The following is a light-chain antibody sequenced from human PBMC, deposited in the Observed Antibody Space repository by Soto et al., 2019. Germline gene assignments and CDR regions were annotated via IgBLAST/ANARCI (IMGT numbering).Light chain of an antibody. Sequence: QSALTQPASVSGSPGQSITFSCTGTSSVVGGHNDVSWYQQHPGKAPKLIIYDVINRPSGVSNRFSGSKSGNTASLTISGLQAEDEADYYCSSYRNIGVFGGGTQLTVL. CDR2: DVI. CDR1: SSVVGGHND. V-gene: IGLV2-14*01. J-gene: IGLJ2*01. CDR3: SSYRNIGV.